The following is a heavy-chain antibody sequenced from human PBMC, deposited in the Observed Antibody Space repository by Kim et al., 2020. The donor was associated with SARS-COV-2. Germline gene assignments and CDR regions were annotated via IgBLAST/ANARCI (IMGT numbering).Heavy chain of an antibody. Sequence: RINSAESIRGRFTISRDNSKNTFFLQMNNLRAEDTAIYYCASIRYGYWGQGTLVTVSS. J-gene: IGHJ4*02. D-gene: IGHD4-17*01. V-gene: IGHV3-23*01. CDR2: RI. CDR3: ASIRYGY.